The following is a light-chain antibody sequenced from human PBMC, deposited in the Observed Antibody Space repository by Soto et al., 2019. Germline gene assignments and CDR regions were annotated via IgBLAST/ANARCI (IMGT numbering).Light chain of an antibody. J-gene: IGKJ5*01. CDR3: KQYYSSLAIT. CDR1: QSLLYSSNNKNF. V-gene: IGKV4-1*01. Sequence: DIVMTQSPDSLAVSLGERATINCKSSQSLLYSSNNKNFLAWYQQKPGQPPKLLFYWASTRQSGVPDRFSGSGSGTDFTLTITGVQAEDVAVYYCKQYYSSLAITFGQWTRLEIK. CDR2: WAS.